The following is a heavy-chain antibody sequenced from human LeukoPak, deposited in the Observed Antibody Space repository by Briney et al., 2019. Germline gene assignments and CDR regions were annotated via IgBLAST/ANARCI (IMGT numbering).Heavy chain of an antibody. CDR1: GYTFTSYG. J-gene: IGHJ4*02. V-gene: IGHV1-18*01. Sequence: GASVKVSCKASGYTFTSYGISWVRQAPGQGLEWMGWISAYNGNTNYAQKLQGRVTMTTDTSTNTAYMELTSLRSDDTAVYYCARAERTAITLDYWGQGTLVTVSS. D-gene: IGHD5-18*01. CDR2: ISAYNGNT. CDR3: ARAERTAITLDY.